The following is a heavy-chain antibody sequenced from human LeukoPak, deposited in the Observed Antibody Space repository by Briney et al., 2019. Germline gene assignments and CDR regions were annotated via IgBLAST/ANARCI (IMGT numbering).Heavy chain of an antibody. CDR3: ARGDPGIAVAGNFYYYYGMDV. Sequence: SVKVSCKASGGTFSSYAISWVRQAPGQGLEWMGGIIPIFGTANYAQKFQGRVTITADESTSTAYMELSSLRSEDTAVYYCARGDPGIAVAGNFYYYYGMDVWGQGTTVTVSS. D-gene: IGHD6-19*01. J-gene: IGHJ6*02. CDR2: IIPIFGTA. CDR1: GGTFSSYA. V-gene: IGHV1-69*13.